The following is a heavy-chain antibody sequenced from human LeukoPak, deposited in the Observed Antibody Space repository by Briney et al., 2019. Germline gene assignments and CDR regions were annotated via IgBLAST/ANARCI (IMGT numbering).Heavy chain of an antibody. Sequence: GGSLRLSCAASGFTFSSYAMSWVRQAPGKGLEWVSAISGGGGSTYYADSVKGRFTISRDNSKNTLYLQMNSLRAEDTAVYYCAKDLRYYGSGSSLTDAFDYWGQGTLVTVSS. CDR2: ISGGGGST. CDR1: GFTFSSYA. J-gene: IGHJ4*02. V-gene: IGHV3-23*01. CDR3: AKDLRYYGSGSSLTDAFDY. D-gene: IGHD3-10*01.